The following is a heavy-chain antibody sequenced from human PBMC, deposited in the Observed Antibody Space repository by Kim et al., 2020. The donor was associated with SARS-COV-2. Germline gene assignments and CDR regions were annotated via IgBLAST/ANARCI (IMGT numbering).Heavy chain of an antibody. Sequence: GGSLRLSCAASGFTFSSYAMSWVRQAPGKGLEWVSDISGSGGSTYYADSVKGRFTISRDNSKNTRYLQMNSLRAEDTAVYYCAKAIRNSSSCLDYWGQGTLFTVSP. CDR2: ISGSGGST. CDR3: AKAIRNSSSCLDY. J-gene: IGHJ4*02. D-gene: IGHD6-13*01. CDR1: GFTFSSYA. V-gene: IGHV3-23*01.